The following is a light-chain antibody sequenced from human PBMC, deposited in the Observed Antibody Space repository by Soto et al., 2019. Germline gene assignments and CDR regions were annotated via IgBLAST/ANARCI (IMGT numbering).Light chain of an antibody. Sequence: QSALTQPASVSGSPGQSITISCTGTSSDVGGYNYVSWYQQHPGKAPKLMIYDVSNRPSGVSNRFSGSKSGNTASLTISGLQAEEEAEYYCSSYNSSSTLVFGTWTKLTVL. V-gene: IGLV2-14*01. J-gene: IGLJ1*01. CDR2: DVS. CDR3: SSYNSSSTLV. CDR1: SSDVGGYNY.